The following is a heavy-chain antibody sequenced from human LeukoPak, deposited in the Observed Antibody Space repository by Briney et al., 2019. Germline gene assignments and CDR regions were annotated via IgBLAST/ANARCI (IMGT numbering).Heavy chain of an antibody. CDR2: IYYSGGT. D-gene: IGHD2-15*01. V-gene: IGHV4-39*01. Sequence: SETLSLTCTASGGSISSSSYYWGWIRQPPGKGLEWIGSIYYSGGTYYNPSLKSRVTISVDTSKNQFSLKLSSVTAADTAVYYCATYCSGGSCYGSFDYWGQGTLVTVSS. CDR3: ATYCSGGSCYGSFDY. J-gene: IGHJ4*02. CDR1: GGSISSSSYY.